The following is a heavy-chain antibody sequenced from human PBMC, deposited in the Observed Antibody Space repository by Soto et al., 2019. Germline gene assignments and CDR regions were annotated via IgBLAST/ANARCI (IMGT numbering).Heavy chain of an antibody. D-gene: IGHD2-15*01. CDR2: ISWNSGRI. CDR1: GFTFDDYA. Sequence: EVQLVESGGGLVQPGKSLRVSCAASGFTFDDYAMHWVRQAPGKGLEWVSGISWNSGRIGYADSVKGRFTISRDNAKNSLYMQMNSLRVEDTALYYCAKSMGGPLDYWGQGTQVIVSS. J-gene: IGHJ4*02. CDR3: AKSMGGPLDY. V-gene: IGHV3-9*01.